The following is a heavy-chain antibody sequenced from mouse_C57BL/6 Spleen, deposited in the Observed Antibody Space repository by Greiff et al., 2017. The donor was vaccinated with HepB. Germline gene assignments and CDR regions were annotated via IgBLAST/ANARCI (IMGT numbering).Heavy chain of an antibody. J-gene: IGHJ2*01. Sequence: QVQLQQPGAELVKPGASVKLSCKASGYTFTSYWMQWVKQRPGQGLEWIGEIDPSDSYTNYNQKFKGKATLTVDTSSSTAYMQLSSLTSEDSAVYYCARGDYYGSSSLNFDYWGQGTTLTVSS. D-gene: IGHD1-1*01. CDR2: IDPSDSYT. CDR1: GYTFTSYW. V-gene: IGHV1-50*01. CDR3: ARGDYYGSSSLNFDY.